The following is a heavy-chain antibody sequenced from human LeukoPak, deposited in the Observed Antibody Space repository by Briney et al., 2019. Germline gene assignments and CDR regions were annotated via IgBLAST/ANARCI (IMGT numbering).Heavy chain of an antibody. D-gene: IGHD6-19*01. V-gene: IGHV3-7*03. CDR1: GFTFNSYW. J-gene: IGHJ4*02. CDR3: ARYNSAWKTDDY. Sequence: GGSLRLSCAASGFTFNSYWMTWVRRAPGKGLEWVADIKQDGSDKYYAGSVKGRFTISRDNAKNSLYLQMNSLRAEDTAVYFCARYNSAWKTDDYWGQGTLVTVSS. CDR2: IKQDGSDK.